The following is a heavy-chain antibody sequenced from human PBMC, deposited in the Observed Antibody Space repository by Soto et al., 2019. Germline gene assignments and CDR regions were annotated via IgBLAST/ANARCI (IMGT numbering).Heavy chain of an antibody. J-gene: IGHJ4*02. CDR1: GGTFSSYA. CDR3: ARSNWNVHHFDY. CDR2: IIPIFGTA. V-gene: IGHV1-69*12. D-gene: IGHD1-20*01. Sequence: QVQLVQSGAEVKKPGSSVKVSCKASGGTFSSYAISWVRQAPGQGLEWMGGIIPIFGTANYAQKFQGRVTMTAEQSTGTAYMELSSLRSEDTAVYYCARSNWNVHHFDYWGQGTLVTVSS.